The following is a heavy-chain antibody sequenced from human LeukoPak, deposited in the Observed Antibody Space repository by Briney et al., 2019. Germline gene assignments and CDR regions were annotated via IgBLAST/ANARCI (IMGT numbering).Heavy chain of an antibody. CDR2: INWNGGST. V-gene: IGHV3-20*04. J-gene: IGHJ5*02. Sequence: GGSLRLSCAASVFTFDDYGMSWVRQAPGKGLEWVSGINWNGGSTGYADSVKGRFTISRDNAKNSLYLQMNSLRAEDTALYYCARVGYCTNGLCYPFDPWGQGTLVTVSS. CDR3: ARVGYCTNGLCYPFDP. CDR1: VFTFDDYG. D-gene: IGHD2-8*01.